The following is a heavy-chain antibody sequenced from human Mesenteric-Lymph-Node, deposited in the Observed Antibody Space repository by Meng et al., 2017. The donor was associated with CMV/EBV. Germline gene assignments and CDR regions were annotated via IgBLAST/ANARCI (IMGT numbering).Heavy chain of an antibody. CDR1: GYTFTSYY. D-gene: IGHD6-6*01. CDR3: ARLNSSSEGYYYGMDV. CDR2: INPSGGST. V-gene: IGHV1-46*01. Sequence: ASVKVSCKASGYTFTSYYMHWVRQAPGQGLEWMGIINPSGGSTSYAQKFQGRVTMTRDTSTSTVYMELSSLRSEDTAVYYCARLNSSSEGYYYGMDVWGQGTTVTVSS. J-gene: IGHJ6*02.